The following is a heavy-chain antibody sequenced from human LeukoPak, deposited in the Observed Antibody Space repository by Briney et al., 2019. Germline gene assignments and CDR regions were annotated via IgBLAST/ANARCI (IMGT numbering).Heavy chain of an antibody. J-gene: IGHJ4*02. CDR2: IYYSGST. Sequence: SETLSLTCTVSGGSISSYYWSWIRQPPGKGLEWIGYIYYSGSTNYNPSLKSRVTISVDTSKNQFSLKLSSVAAADTAVYYCARAGGYSYVWGQGTLVTVSS. V-gene: IGHV4-59*01. D-gene: IGHD5-18*01. CDR3: ARAGGYSYV. CDR1: GGSISSYY.